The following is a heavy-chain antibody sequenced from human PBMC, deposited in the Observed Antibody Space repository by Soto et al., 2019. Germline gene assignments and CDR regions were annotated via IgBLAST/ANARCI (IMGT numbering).Heavy chain of an antibody. CDR2: ISGYNGNT. CDR1: GYSFTTYG. CDR3: AREGPAPYYYYGMDV. Sequence: QVQLVQSRGEVKKPGASVKVSCKTSGYSFTTYGISWVRQAHGQGLEWMGWISGYNGNTNYAQNLQGRVTRTTDTSTSTAYMELRSLRSDDTAVYYCAREGPAPYYYYGMDVWGKGSTVTFSS. J-gene: IGHJ6*04. V-gene: IGHV1-18*01.